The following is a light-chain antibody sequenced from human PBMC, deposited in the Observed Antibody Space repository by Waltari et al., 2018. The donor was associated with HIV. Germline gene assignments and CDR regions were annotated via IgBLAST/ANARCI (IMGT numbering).Light chain of an antibody. CDR2: YND. J-gene: IGLJ3*02. Sequence: QSVLTQPPSLSEAPRQRVTISCSGSHSNIGHNAVNWYQQLPGKAPKLLIYYNDLRPSGVLDRFSGSGSGTSASLAISGLQSEDEAHYYCASWDDRLNGWVFGGGTQLTVL. V-gene: IGLV1-36*01. CDR3: ASWDDRLNGWV. CDR1: HSNIGHNA.